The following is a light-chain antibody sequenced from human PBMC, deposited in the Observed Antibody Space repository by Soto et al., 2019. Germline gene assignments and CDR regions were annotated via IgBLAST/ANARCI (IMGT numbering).Light chain of an antibody. CDR2: GAS. Sequence: DIVMTQSPATLAVSPGERATLSCRASQSINTNLAWYQQKPGQAPRLLIYGASTRATVIPARFSGSGSGTECTLTIRGLQADDFAVYYCQQYHHWPPKVTFGPGTRVDI. CDR1: QSINTN. V-gene: IGKV3-15*01. CDR3: QQYHHWPPKVT. J-gene: IGKJ3*01.